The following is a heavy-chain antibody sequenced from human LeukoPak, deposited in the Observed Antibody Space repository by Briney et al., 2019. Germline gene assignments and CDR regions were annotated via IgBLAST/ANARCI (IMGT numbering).Heavy chain of an antibody. D-gene: IGHD3-10*01. CDR2: IYSGGST. J-gene: IGHJ4*02. CDR1: GFTVNNNF. V-gene: IGHV3-66*01. Sequence: GGSLRLSCAVSGFTVNNNFMSWVRQAPGKGLEWVSIIYSGGSTYYTDSVKGRFTISRDNSKNTVYLQMNSLRAEDTAVYYCARDTDYYGSGTLGYLDYWGQGTRVTVSS. CDR3: ARDTDYYGSGTLGYLDY.